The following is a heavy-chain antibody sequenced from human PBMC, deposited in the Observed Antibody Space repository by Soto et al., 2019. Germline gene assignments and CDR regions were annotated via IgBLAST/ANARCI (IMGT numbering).Heavy chain of an antibody. D-gene: IGHD2-21*02. J-gene: IGHJ6*02. CDR2: MYNTGST. CDR3: ARDLWGYCGADCYPLDV. CDR1: GGSISSYY. V-gene: IGHV4-59*01. Sequence: SETLSLTCTVSGGSISSYYWSWIRQPPGKGLEWIGYMYNTGSTIYNPSLKSRVTISVDTSKNQFSVKLNSVTAADTAVYYCARDLWGYCGADCYPLDVWGQGTTVTVSS.